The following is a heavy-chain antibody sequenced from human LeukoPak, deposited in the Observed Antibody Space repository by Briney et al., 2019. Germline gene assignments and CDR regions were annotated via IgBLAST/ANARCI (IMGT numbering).Heavy chain of an antibody. D-gene: IGHD1-1*01. CDR2: ISWNSGSI. CDR1: GFTFDDYA. Sequence: GGSLRLSCAASGFTFDDYAMHWVRQAPGKGLEWVSGISWNSGSIGYADSVKGRFTISRDNAKNSLYLQMNSLRAEDTAVYYCAKVNWSPTAGWGQGTLVTVSS. V-gene: IGHV3-9*01. CDR3: AKVNWSPTAG. J-gene: IGHJ1*01.